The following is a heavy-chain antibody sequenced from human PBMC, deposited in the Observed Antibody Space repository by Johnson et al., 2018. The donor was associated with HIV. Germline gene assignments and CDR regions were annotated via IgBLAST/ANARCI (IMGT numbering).Heavy chain of an antibody. J-gene: IGHJ3*02. CDR1: GFTVSSNY. D-gene: IGHD3-22*01. CDR3: AKALGIVVVLDAFDI. CDR2: ISGSGGST. Sequence: VQLVESGGGLVQPGGSLRLSCAASGFTVSSNYMTWVRQAPGKGLEWVSAISGSGGSTYYADSVKGRFTISRDNSKNTLYLQMISLRAEDTAVYFCAKALGIVVVLDAFDIWGQGTMVTVSS. V-gene: IGHV3-23*04.